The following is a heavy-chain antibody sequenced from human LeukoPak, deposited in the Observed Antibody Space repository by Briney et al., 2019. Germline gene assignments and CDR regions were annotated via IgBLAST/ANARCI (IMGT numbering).Heavy chain of an antibody. CDR2: ISGSGGST. Sequence: GGSLRLSCAASGFTFSSYAMSWVRQAPGKGLEWVSAISGSGGSTYYADSVKGRFTISRDNSKNTLYLQMNSQRAEDTAVYYCAKSAPYCTNGVCYRPLDYWGQGTLVTVSS. D-gene: IGHD2-8*01. V-gene: IGHV3-23*01. CDR1: GFTFSSYA. J-gene: IGHJ4*02. CDR3: AKSAPYCTNGVCYRPLDY.